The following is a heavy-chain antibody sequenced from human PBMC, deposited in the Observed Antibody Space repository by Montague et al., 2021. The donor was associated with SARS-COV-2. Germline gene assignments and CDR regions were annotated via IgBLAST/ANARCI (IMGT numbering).Heavy chain of an antibody. V-gene: IGHV4-38-2*02. CDR1: GYSISTGYY. D-gene: IGHD6-19*01. CDR2: IYHSGSP. J-gene: IGHJ3*02. Sequence: SETLSLTCTVSGYSISTGYYWGWIRQPPGKGLEWIGTIYHSGSPYFNPSLKSRVTISVDTSKNQFSLNLSSVTAAGTAGYYCEKVAGSHDTFDIWGRGTMVTVSS. CDR3: EKVAGSHDTFDI.